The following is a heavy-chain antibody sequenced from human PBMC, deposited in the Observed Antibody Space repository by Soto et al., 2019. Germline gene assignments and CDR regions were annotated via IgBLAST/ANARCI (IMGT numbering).Heavy chain of an antibody. D-gene: IGHD4-4*01. V-gene: IGHV4-61*01. CDR2: ISYSGTT. J-gene: IGHJ4*02. CDR1: GGSVSSGSYY. Sequence: PSETLSLTCTVSGGSVSSGSYYWSWIRQPPGKGLEWIGYISYSGTTNYNPSLKSRVTISVDTSKNQFSLKLSSVTAADTAVYYCARRGRPSAPTVTTHTYYFDYWGQGTLVTVSS. CDR3: ARRGRPSAPTVTTHTYYFDY.